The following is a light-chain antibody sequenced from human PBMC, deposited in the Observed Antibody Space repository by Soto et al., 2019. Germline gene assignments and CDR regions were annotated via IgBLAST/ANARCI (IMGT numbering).Light chain of an antibody. Sequence: GDRATITCRASQSIDTWLAWYQHKPGKAPKLLIFKASTLETGVPSRFSGSGSETEFTLTISSLQPDDSATYYCQQYNSYSGTFGQGTKVDIK. V-gene: IGKV1-5*03. CDR3: QQYNSYSGT. CDR1: QSIDTW. CDR2: KAS. J-gene: IGKJ1*01.